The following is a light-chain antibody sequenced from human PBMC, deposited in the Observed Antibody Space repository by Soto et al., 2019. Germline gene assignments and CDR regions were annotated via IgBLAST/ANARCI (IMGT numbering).Light chain of an antibody. CDR1: QDISSW. J-gene: IGKJ4*01. CDR3: QQANSFPLT. V-gene: IGKV1-12*01. CDR2: GAS. Sequence: DIQMTQSPSSVSASVGDRVTITCRASQDISSWVAWYQQKPGKAPKLLMYGASSLQTGVPSRFSGSGSGTDFTLTISTLQPEDFATYYGQQANSFPLTFGGGTKVEIK.